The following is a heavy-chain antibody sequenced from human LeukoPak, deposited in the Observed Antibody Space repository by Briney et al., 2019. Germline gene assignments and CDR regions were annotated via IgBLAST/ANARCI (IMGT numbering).Heavy chain of an antibody. D-gene: IGHD1-26*01. CDR2: MWYGRSYK. Sequence: GRSLRLSCAASGFPFSNYGMHGVRQAPGKGLEWVAYMWYGRSYKYYADSVKGRFTISRDNSKNTLYLQMNSLRAEDTGVYYCARKRGSCNAFDIWGQGTMVTVSS. V-gene: IGHV3-33*01. J-gene: IGHJ3*02. CDR1: GFPFSNYG. CDR3: ARKRGSCNAFDI.